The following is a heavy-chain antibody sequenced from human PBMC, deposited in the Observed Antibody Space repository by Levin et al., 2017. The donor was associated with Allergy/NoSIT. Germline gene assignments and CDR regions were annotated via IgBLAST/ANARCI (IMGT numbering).Heavy chain of an antibody. V-gene: IGHV3-30*18. CDR2: ISNDGIHK. Sequence: PGGSLRLSCAASGFTFSDFGLHWVRQAPGKGLEWVAVISNDGIHKIYADSVKGRFAISRDNSKNTLYVEMNSLRAEDTAVYYCAKHWREYYYDSSGYYSGYCDYWGQGTLVTVSS. CDR3: AKHWREYYYDSSGYYSGYCDY. J-gene: IGHJ4*02. D-gene: IGHD3-22*01. CDR1: GFTFSDFG.